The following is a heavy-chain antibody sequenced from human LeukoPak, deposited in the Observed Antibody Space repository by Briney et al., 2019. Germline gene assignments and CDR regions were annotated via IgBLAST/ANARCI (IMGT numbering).Heavy chain of an antibody. CDR2: ISAYNGNT. CDR3: ARVPSYSSSSGLGY. J-gene: IGHJ4*02. D-gene: IGHD6-6*01. CDR1: GYTFTSYG. V-gene: IGHV1-18*01. Sequence: GASVKVSCKASGYTFTSYGISWVRQAPGQGLEWMGWISAYNGNTNYAQKLQGRVTMTTDTSTSTAYMELRSLRSDDTAVYYCARVPSYSSSSGLGYWGQGTLVTVSS.